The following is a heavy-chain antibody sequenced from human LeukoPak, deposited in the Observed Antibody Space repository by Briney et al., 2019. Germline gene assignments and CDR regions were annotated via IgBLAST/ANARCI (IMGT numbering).Heavy chain of an antibody. CDR3: AKDAVFLGSAWYGYYDTSGYYGS. J-gene: IGHJ4*02. V-gene: IGHV3-23*01. Sequence: GGSLTLSCAASGFTFSSYAMSWVREAPGRGLEWVSSISGRGGSTYYADSVKGRFTISRDNSKNTLYLQINRLRAEDTAVYYCAKDAVFLGSAWYGYYDTSGYYGSWGQGTLVTVSS. D-gene: IGHD3-22*01. CDR1: GFTFSSYA. CDR2: ISGRGGST.